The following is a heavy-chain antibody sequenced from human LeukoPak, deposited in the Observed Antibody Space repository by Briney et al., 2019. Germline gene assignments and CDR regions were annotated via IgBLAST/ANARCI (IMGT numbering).Heavy chain of an antibody. CDR1: GFTFSNYG. V-gene: IGHV3-48*04. CDR2: ISSSSSLI. D-gene: IGHD6-13*01. CDR3: ARMGGYSSTFDY. Sequence: GGSLRLSCAASGFTFSNYGMNWVRQAPGKGLEWISYISSSSSLIYYADSVKGRFTISRDNAKNSLYLQMNSLRAEDTAVYYCARMGGYSSTFDYWGQGTLVTVSS. J-gene: IGHJ4*02.